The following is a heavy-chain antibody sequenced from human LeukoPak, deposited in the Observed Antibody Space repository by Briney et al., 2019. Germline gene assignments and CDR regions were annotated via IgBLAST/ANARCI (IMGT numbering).Heavy chain of an antibody. J-gene: IGHJ3*02. CDR2: IWYDGSNK. V-gene: IGHV3-33*01. Sequence: GGSLRLSCAASGFTFSSYDMHWVRQAPGKGLEWVALIWYDGSNKNYADSVKGRFTISRDNSKNTLFLQMNSLRAEDTAVYYCARVASDAFDIWGQGTMVTISS. CDR1: GFTFSSYD. CDR3: ARVASDAFDI.